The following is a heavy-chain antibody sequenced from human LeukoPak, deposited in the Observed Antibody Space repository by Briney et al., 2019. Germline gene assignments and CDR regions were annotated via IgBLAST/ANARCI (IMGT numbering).Heavy chain of an antibody. CDR1: GGTFSSYA. V-gene: IGHV1-69*05. J-gene: IGHJ3*02. Sequence: SVKVSCKASGGTFSSYAISWVRQAPGQGLEWMGGIIPIFGTANYAQKFQGRVTLTTDESTSTAYMELSSLRSEDTAVYYCARDRRGVAGAFDIWGQGTMVTVSS. CDR2: IIPIFGTA. D-gene: IGHD3-10*01. CDR3: ARDRRGVAGAFDI.